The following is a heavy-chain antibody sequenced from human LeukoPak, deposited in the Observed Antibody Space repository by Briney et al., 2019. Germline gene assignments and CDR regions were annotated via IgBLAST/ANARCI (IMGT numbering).Heavy chain of an antibody. V-gene: IGHV4-38-2*02. CDR2: IYYSGST. CDR3: ARGGGNDYDTSGYYYLAAY. D-gene: IGHD3-22*01. CDR1: DYSISSDYY. J-gene: IGHJ4*02. Sequence: SETLSLTCTVSDYSISSDYYWGWIRQPPGKGLEWIGSIYYSGSTYYNPSLKSRVTISVDTSKNQFSLKLSSVTAADTAVYYCARGGGNDYDTSGYYYLAAYWGQGTLVTVSS.